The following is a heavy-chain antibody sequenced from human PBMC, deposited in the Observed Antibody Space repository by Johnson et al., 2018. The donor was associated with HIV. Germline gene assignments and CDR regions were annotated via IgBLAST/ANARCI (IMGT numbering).Heavy chain of an antibody. J-gene: IGHJ3*02. Sequence: VQLVESGGGLVQPGGSLILSCAASGFTFSSYWMHWVRQAPGKGLEWVSGISWNSGSIGYADSVKGRFTISRDNSKNTLYLQMNRLRADDTAVYYCVRDPAFAAFDIWGRGTMVSVSS. D-gene: IGHD2-15*01. CDR3: VRDPAFAAFDI. V-gene: IGHV3-74*01. CDR2: ISWNSGSI. CDR1: GFTFSSYW.